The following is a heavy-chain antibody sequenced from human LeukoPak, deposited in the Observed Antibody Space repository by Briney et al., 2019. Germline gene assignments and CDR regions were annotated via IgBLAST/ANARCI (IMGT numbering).Heavy chain of an antibody. CDR1: GFTFSSYA. D-gene: IGHD2-2*01. Sequence: GRSLRLSCAASGFTFSSYAMHWVRQAPGKGLEWVAVISYDGSNKYYADSVKGRFTISRDNSKNTLYLQMNSLRAEDTAIYYCAKEVVPGTSRSFDYWGQGTLVTVSS. CDR2: ISYDGSNK. CDR3: AKEVVPGTSRSFDY. J-gene: IGHJ4*02. V-gene: IGHV3-30*04.